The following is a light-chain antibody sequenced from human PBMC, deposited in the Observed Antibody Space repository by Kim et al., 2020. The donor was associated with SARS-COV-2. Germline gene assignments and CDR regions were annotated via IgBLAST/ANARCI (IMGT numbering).Light chain of an antibody. CDR1: SLRSYY. J-gene: IGLJ2*01. CDR3: NSRDSSGVV. V-gene: IGLV3-19*01. CDR2: GKN. Sequence: SSELTQDPAMSVALGQTVRITCQGDSLRSYYASWYQQKPGQAPVLVIYGKNNRPSGIPDRFSGSNSGNTASLTITGAQAEDEADYYCNSRDSSGVVFGGGTQLTVL.